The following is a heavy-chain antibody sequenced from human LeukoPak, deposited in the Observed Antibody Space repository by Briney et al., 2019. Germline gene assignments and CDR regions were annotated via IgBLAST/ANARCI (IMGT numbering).Heavy chain of an antibody. Sequence: QPGGSLRLSCAASGLSFSTYDMHWVRQATGEGLEWVSGIGKSGDTYYVGSVKGRFTISRDNAKNSLYLQMNSLRSGHTAVYYCARGAYTGFDVWGQGTVVTVSS. D-gene: IGHD5-12*01. V-gene: IGHV3-13*04. J-gene: IGHJ3*01. CDR2: IGKSGDT. CDR1: GLSFSTYD. CDR3: ARGAYTGFDV.